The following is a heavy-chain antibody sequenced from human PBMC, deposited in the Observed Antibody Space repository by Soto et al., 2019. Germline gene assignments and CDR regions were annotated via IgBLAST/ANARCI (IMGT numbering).Heavy chain of an antibody. CDR3: ARGGSWGPDF. CDR1: GFTFSDFW. J-gene: IGHJ4*02. V-gene: IGHV3-7*01. CDR2: IKHDGSEK. D-gene: IGHD2-15*01. Sequence: GGSLRLSCAASGFTFSDFWMSWVRQAPGKGLDWVANIKHDGSEKYYVDSVEGRFTISRDNTKDSLYLQMNSLRAEDTAVYYCARGGSWGPDFWGQGTLVTVSS.